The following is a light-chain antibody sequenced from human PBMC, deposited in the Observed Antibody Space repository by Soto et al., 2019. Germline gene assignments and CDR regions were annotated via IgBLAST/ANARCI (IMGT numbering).Light chain of an antibody. Sequence: EIVLTQFPGTLSLSPGERATLSCRASQSVSSSYLAWYQQKPGQAPRLLIYGASSRATGIPDRFSGSGSGTDFTLTISRLEPEDFAVYYCQQYGSSLLPFGGGTKVDIK. CDR2: GAS. CDR1: QSVSSSY. V-gene: IGKV3-20*01. CDR3: QQYGSSLLP. J-gene: IGKJ4*01.